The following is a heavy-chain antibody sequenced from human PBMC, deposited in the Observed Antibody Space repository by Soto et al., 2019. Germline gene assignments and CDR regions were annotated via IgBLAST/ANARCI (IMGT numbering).Heavy chain of an antibody. D-gene: IGHD1-26*01. Sequence: QVQLVQSGTVVQRRGSSVKVSCQASGGTFSSHGMAWVRQAPGQGLEWMGGIIPTFGTPTYAPKFQGRVTTTAHKTTNTAAMELSRLTSEDTGVYYCASERSAEYFDFWGHGTLMHVSS. J-gene: IGHJ4*01. V-gene: IGHV1-69*06. CDR1: GGTFSSHG. CDR2: IIPTFGTP. CDR3: ASERSAEYFDF.